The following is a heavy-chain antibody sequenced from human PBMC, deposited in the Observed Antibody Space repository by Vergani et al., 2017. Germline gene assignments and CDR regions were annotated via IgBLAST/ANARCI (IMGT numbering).Heavy chain of an antibody. CDR2: IRYDGSNK. J-gene: IGHJ2*01. CDR3: AKDPDFDL. CDR1: EFTFSNYA. Sequence: VQLLESGGGLVQPGGSLRLTCAASEFTFSNYAMNWVRQAPGKGLEWVAFIRYDGSNKYYADSVKGRFTISRDNSKNTLYLQMNSLRAEDTAVYYCAKDPDFDLWGRGTLVTVSS. V-gene: IGHV3-30*02.